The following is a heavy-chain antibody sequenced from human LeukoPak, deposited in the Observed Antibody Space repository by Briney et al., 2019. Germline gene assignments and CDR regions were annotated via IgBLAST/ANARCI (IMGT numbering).Heavy chain of an antibody. Sequence: GGSLRLSCAASGFPFSSYAMSWVRQAPGKGLEWVSTISGSGGSTYYADSVKGRFTISRDNSKNTLYLQMNSLRAEDTAVYYCAKDLTGSQRGRYFDYWGQGTLVTVSP. D-gene: IGHD7-27*01. CDR3: AKDLTGSQRGRYFDY. V-gene: IGHV3-23*01. J-gene: IGHJ4*02. CDR1: GFPFSSYA. CDR2: ISGSGGST.